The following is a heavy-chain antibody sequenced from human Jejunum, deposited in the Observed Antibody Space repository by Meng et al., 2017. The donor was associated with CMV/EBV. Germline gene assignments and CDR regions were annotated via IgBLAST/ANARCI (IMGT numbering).Heavy chain of an antibody. CDR1: EFTVRNNN. D-gene: IGHD6-6*01. CDR2: IYSGGST. J-gene: IGHJ4*03. CDR3: ARGAGSSSSRRYLDY. V-gene: IGHV3-66*01. Sequence: WGGGHRWGFRRLSCAASEFTVRNNNMSGVRQAPGKGLGGVSVIYSGGSTYYGDSVKDRFTISRDTSKNTVYLQMDSLRAEDTAVYYCARGAGSSSSRRYLDYWGQGTLVTVSS.